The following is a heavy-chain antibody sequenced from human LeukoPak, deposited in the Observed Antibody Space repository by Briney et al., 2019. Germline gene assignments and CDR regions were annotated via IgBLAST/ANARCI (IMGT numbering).Heavy chain of an antibody. D-gene: IGHD5-12*01. CDR1: GFTFSDYY. Sequence: PGGSLRLSCAASGFTFSDYYMSWIRQAPGKGLEWVSSISSSSSYIYYADSVKGRFTISRDNAKNSLYLQMNSLRAEDTAVYYCAREPSGYGRFDYWGQGTLVTVSS. CDR3: AREPSGYGRFDY. J-gene: IGHJ4*02. V-gene: IGHV3-11*06. CDR2: ISSSSSYI.